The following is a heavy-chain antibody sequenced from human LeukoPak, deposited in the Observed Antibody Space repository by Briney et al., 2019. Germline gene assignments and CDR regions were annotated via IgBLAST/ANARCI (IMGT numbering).Heavy chain of an antibody. CDR3: ARGLGYYDSRGYP. Sequence: PSETLSLTCAVYGGSFSGYYWSWIRQPPGKGLEWIGEINHSGSTNYNPSLKSRVTISVDTSKNQFSLKLSSVTAADPAVYYCARGLGYYDSRGYPWGQGPLVTVSS. D-gene: IGHD3-22*01. CDR2: INHSGST. CDR1: GGSFSGYY. V-gene: IGHV4-34*01. J-gene: IGHJ5*02.